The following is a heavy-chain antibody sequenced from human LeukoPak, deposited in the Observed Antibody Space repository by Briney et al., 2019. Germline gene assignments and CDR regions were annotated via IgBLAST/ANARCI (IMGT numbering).Heavy chain of an antibody. Sequence: ASVKVSCKASGYTFTSYGISWLRQPPGQGLEWMGWISAYNGNTNYAQQLQGRVTMTTDTSTSTAYMELRSLRSDDTAVYYCARARGLYYDILTGYSHFDYWGQGTLVTVSS. CDR3: ARARGLYYDILTGYSHFDY. J-gene: IGHJ4*02. CDR1: GYTFTSYG. D-gene: IGHD3-9*01. V-gene: IGHV1-18*04. CDR2: ISAYNGNT.